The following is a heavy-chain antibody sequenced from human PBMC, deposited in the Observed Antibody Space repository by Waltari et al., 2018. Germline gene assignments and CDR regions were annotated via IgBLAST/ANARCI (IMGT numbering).Heavy chain of an antibody. J-gene: IGHJ3*02. Sequence: QVQLQQWGAGLLKPSETLSLTCAVYGGSFSGYYWSWIRQPPGKGLEWIGEINHSGSTNYNPSLKSRCTISVDTSKNQFSLRLSSVTAADTTVYYCARITTVTTSAFDIWGQGTMVTVSS. V-gene: IGHV4-34*01. CDR3: ARITTVTTSAFDI. D-gene: IGHD4-17*01. CDR1: GGSFSGYY. CDR2: INHSGST.